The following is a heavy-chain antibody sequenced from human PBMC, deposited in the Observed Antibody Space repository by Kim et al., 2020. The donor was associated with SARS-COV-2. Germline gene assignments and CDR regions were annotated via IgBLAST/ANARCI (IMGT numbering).Heavy chain of an antibody. J-gene: IGHJ4*02. Sequence: ADPEKGSFTTSRDNSKNTLCLTMSSLRAEDTALYYCARGVINSYFDFWGQGTLVTVSS. D-gene: IGHD3-10*01. CDR3: ARGVINSYFDF. V-gene: IGHV3-66*01.